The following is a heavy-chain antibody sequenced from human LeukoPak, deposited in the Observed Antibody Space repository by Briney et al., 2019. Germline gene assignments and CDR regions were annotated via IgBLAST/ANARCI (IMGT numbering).Heavy chain of an antibody. CDR2: IYHSGST. CDR3: ARVLFTHIDY. V-gene: IGHV4-38-2*02. Sequence: SETLSLTCTVSGYSISSGYYWGWIRQPPGKGLEWIGSIYHSGSTYHNPSLKSRVTISVDTSKNQFSLKLSSVTAADTAVYYCARVLFTHIDYWGQGTLVTVSS. CDR1: GYSISSGYY. D-gene: IGHD2/OR15-2a*01. J-gene: IGHJ4*02.